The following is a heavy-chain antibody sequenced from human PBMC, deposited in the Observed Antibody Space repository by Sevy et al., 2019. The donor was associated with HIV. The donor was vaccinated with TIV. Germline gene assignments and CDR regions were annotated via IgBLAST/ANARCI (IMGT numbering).Heavy chain of an antibody. Sequence: GGSLRLSCAVSGFTFSSYSMNWVRQAPGKGLEWVSSISSRSSYIYYADSVKGRFTISRDNAKNSLYLQMNSLRVDDTAVYYCARERGDYYVDVWGKGTAVTVSS. CDR1: GFTFSSYS. D-gene: IGHD3-10*01. CDR2: ISSRSSYI. CDR3: ARERGDYYVDV. V-gene: IGHV3-21*01. J-gene: IGHJ6*03.